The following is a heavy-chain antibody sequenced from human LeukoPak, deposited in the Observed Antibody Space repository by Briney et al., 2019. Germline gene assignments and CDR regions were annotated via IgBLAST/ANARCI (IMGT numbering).Heavy chain of an antibody. CDR3: ATDPPWASDAFDI. D-gene: IGHD7-27*01. J-gene: IGHJ3*02. Sequence: GGSLRLSCAASGFTFTNYWMTWVRQAPGKGLEWVANIKQDGSRIYYVDSVKGRFTISRDNAKKSLYLQMNSLRAEDTAVYYCATDPPWASDAFDIWGQGTMVTVSS. CDR1: GFTFTNYW. CDR2: IKQDGSRI. V-gene: IGHV3-7*01.